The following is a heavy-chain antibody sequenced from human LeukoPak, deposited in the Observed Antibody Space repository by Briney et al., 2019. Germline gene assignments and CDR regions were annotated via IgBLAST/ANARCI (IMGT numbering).Heavy chain of an antibody. D-gene: IGHD6-13*01. V-gene: IGHV4-59*01. CDR3: ARVTGVGSSWYLSY. CDR1: GGSISSYY. J-gene: IGHJ4*02. CDR2: IYYSGST. Sequence: SETLSLTCTVSGGSISSYYWSWIRQPPGKGLEWIGYIYYSGSTNYNPSLKSRVTISVDTSKNQFSLKLSSVTAADTAVYYCARVTGVGSSWYLSYWGQGTLVTVPS.